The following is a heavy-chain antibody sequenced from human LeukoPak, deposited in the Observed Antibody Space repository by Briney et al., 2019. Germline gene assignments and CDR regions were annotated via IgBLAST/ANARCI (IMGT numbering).Heavy chain of an antibody. V-gene: IGHV4-34*01. Sequence: KPSENLSLNCAVYGGAFSGYYWSWIRQPPGKGLEWIGEINHSGSTNYNPSFKSRVTISVDTSKNQFSLKLSSVTAADTAVYYCARVVVVAAGHDYWGQGTLVTVSS. CDR2: INHSGST. J-gene: IGHJ4*02. CDR3: ARVVVVAAGHDY. CDR1: GGAFSGYY. D-gene: IGHD2-15*01.